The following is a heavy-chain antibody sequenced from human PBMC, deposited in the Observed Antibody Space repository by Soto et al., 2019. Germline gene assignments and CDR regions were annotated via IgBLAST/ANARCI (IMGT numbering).Heavy chain of an antibody. CDR2: INHSGST. CDR1: GGSFSSYY. CDR3: GTRGGTVTQNWFNP. J-gene: IGHJ5*02. V-gene: IGHV4-34*01. D-gene: IGHD4-4*01. Sequence: QVQLQQWGAGLLKPSETLSLTCAVYGGSFSSYYWSWIRQPPGKGLEWIGEINHSGSTNYNPSLKSRVNISVDTSKNQFSLKLSSVTAADTAVYYCGTRGGTVTQNWFNPWGQGTLVTVSS.